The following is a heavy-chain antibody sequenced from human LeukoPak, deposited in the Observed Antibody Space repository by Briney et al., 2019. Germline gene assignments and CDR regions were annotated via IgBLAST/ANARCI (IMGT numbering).Heavy chain of an antibody. CDR1: GYRFTDYW. V-gene: IGHV5-51*01. CDR3: ARHLPKGGAPFDP. Sequence: GESLKISCKGSGYRFTDYWIGWVRQMPGKGLEWMGIIYPGDSDTRYSPSFQGQVTISADKSISTAYLQWSSLKASDTAMYYCARHLPKGGAPFDPWGQGTLVTVSS. CDR2: IYPGDSDT. D-gene: IGHD3-16*01. J-gene: IGHJ5*02.